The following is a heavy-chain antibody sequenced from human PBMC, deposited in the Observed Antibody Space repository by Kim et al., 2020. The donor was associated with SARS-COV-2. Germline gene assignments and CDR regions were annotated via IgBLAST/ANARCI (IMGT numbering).Heavy chain of an antibody. Sequence: SETLSLTCAVYGGSFSGYYWSWIRQPPGKGLEWIGEINHSGSTNYNPSLKSRVTISVDTSKNQFSLKLSSVTAADTAVYYCARGRHWYWFDPWGQGTLVTVSS. D-gene: IGHD2-8*02. CDR1: GGSFSGYY. J-gene: IGHJ5*02. V-gene: IGHV4-34*01. CDR3: ARGRHWYWFDP. CDR2: INHSGST.